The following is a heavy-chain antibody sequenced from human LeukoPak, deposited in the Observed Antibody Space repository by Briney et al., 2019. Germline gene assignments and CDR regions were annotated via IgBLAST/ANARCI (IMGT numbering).Heavy chain of an antibody. D-gene: IGHD3-22*01. J-gene: IGHJ4*02. V-gene: IGHV3-7*01. CDR3: ARTKYYYDSSGYYLYYFDY. CDR1: GFTFSSYW. CDR2: IKQDGSEK. Sequence: GGSLRLSCAASGFTFSSYWMSWVRQAPGKGLEWVANIKQDGSEKYYVDSVKGRFTISRDNAKNSLYLQMNSLRAEDTAVYYCARTKYYYDSSGYYLYYFDYWGQGTLVTVSS.